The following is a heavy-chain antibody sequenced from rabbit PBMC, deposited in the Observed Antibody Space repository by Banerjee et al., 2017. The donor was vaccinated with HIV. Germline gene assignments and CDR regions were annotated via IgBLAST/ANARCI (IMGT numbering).Heavy chain of an antibody. J-gene: IGHJ3*01. CDR3: ARGGDWGTRLDL. Sequence: QEQLEESGGGLVKPEGSLTLTCTASGFSFSNKYVMCWVRQAPGKGLEWIGCINTSSGNTVYASWAKGRFTISNASSTTVTLQMTSLTAADTATYFCARGGDWGTRLDLWGQGTLVTVS. V-gene: IGHV1S45*01. CDR2: INTSSGNT. CDR1: GFSFSNKYV. D-gene: IGHD3-1*01.